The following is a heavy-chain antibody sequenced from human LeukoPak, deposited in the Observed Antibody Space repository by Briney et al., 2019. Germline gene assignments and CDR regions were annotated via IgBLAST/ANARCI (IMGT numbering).Heavy chain of an antibody. D-gene: IGHD4-17*01. CDR1: GGSFNTYY. Sequence: PSETLSLTCAVYGGSFNTYYWSWIRQAPEKGLEWIGEINHSGSTNYNPSLKSRVTMSVDTSKNQFSLKLSSVTAADTAMYYCAREGRQDYVYFDHWGQGSLVTVSS. J-gene: IGHJ4*02. CDR2: INHSGST. CDR3: AREGRQDYVYFDH. V-gene: IGHV4-34*01.